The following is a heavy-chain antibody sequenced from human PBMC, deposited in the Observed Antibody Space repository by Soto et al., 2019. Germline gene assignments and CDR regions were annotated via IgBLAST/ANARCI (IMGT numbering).Heavy chain of an antibody. CDR3: ARGAPGGYFDFDY. CDR1: GYAFTSYD. J-gene: IGHJ4*02. V-gene: IGHV1-8*01. CDR2: MNPNSGNT. Sequence: ASVKVSCKAAGYAFTSYDINWVRQATGQGLEWMGWMNPNSGNTGYAQKFQGRVAMTRNTSISTAYMELSSLRSEDTAVYYCARGAPGGYFDFDYWGQGTLVTVSS. D-gene: IGHD3-9*01.